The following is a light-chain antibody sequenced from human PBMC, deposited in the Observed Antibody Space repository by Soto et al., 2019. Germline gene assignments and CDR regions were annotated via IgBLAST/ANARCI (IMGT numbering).Light chain of an antibody. CDR1: QNIKNW. Sequence: DIQMTQSPSTLSASVGDRVTITCRASQNIKNWLAWYQQRPGQAPKLLISEGSSLESGVPSTFSGTASGTEFTLTISSLQPDDFAVYYCQQRSYPITFGQGTRLEIK. CDR3: QQRSYPIT. CDR2: EGS. V-gene: IGKV1-5*01. J-gene: IGKJ5*01.